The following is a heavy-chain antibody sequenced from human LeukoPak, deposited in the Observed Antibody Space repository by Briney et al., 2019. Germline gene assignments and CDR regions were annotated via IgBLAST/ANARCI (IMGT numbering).Heavy chain of an antibody. CDR1: GFTFSSYG. CDR2: ISDDGSNI. D-gene: IGHD1-26*01. J-gene: IGHJ4*02. CDR3: AKVWSGTYWFDY. V-gene: IGHV3-30*18. Sequence: GGSLRLSCAASGFTFSSYGMHWVRQAPGKGLEWVAVISDDGSNIYYADSVKGRFTISRDNSKNTLYLQMNSLRAEDTAVYYCAKVWSGTYWFDYWGQGTLVTVSS.